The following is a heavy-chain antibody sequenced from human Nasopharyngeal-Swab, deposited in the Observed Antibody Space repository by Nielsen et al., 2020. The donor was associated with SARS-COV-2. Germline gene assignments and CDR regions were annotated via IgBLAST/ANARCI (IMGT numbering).Heavy chain of an antibody. J-gene: IGHJ4*02. CDR1: GFTLSSYS. CDR2: ITTSSSTI. CDR3: ARGVEMSTILGY. Sequence: GGSLRLSCAASGFTLSSYSMTWVRQAPGKGLEWVSYITTSSSTIYYADSVKGRFTISRDNAKNFLYLQMNSLRDEDTAVYYCARGVEMSTILGYRGQGTLVTVSS. D-gene: IGHD5-24*01. V-gene: IGHV3-48*02.